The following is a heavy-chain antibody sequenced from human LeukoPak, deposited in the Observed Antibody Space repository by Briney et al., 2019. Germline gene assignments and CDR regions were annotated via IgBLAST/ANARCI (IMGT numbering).Heavy chain of an antibody. CDR2: ISGSGGST. V-gene: IGHV3-23*01. CDR1: GFTFSSYA. CDR3: AKDRSYGSGSYWFWSDAFDI. J-gene: IGHJ3*02. Sequence: GGSLRLSCAASGFTFSSYAMSWVHQAPGKGLEWVSAISGSGGSTYYADSVKGRFTISRDNSKNTLYLQMNSLRAEDTAVYYCAKDRSYGSGSYWFWSDAFDIWGQGTMVTVSS. D-gene: IGHD3-10*01.